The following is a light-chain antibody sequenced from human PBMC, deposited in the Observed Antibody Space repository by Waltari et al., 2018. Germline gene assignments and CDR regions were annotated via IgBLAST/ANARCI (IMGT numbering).Light chain of an antibody. Sequence: QSALTQPASVSGSPGQSITISCTGTSSDVGGYNYVSWYQQHPGKATKLMIYEVSNRPSGVSNRFSGSKSGTPASLTISGLQAEDEADYYCSSYTSSSTLVVFGGGTKLTVL. CDR2: EVS. J-gene: IGLJ2*01. CDR1: SSDVGGYNY. CDR3: SSYTSSSTLVV. V-gene: IGLV2-14*01.